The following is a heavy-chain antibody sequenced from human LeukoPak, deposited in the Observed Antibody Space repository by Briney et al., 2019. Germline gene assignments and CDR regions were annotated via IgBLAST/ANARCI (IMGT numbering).Heavy chain of an antibody. D-gene: IGHD1-1*01. CDR3: ARDKLLEYGNWFDP. J-gene: IGHJ5*02. CDR2: ISYDGSNK. CDR1: GFTFSSYA. V-gene: IGHV3-30*04. Sequence: GGSLRLSCAASGFTFSSYAMHWVRQAPGKGQEWVAVISYDGSNKYYADSVKGRFTISRDNSKNTLYLQMNSLRAEDTAVYYCARDKLLEYGNWFDPWGQGILVTVSS.